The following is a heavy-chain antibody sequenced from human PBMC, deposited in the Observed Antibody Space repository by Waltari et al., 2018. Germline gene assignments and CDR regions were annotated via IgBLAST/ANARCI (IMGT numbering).Heavy chain of an antibody. CDR1: GFRFSTPA. CDR2: ISGEGGAT. V-gene: IGHV3-64*01. D-gene: IGHD2-2*01. Sequence: EVQLVESAGGLVQPGGSMRLSGAASGFRFSTPAMHWVRQAPGKGLDYVSAISGEGGATYYTTSVKGRFTIYRDNSKNTLYLQMGSLRAEDMAMYYCARDLYCSSTACYAPFDYWGQGTLVTVSS. J-gene: IGHJ4*02. CDR3: ARDLYCSSTACYAPFDY.